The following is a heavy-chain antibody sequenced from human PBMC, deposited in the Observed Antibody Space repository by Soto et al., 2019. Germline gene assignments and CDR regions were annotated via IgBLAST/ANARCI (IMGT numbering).Heavy chain of an antibody. CDR1: GGSISSSNYY. J-gene: IGHJ4*02. Sequence: ASETLSLTCTVSGGSISSSNYYWGWIRQPPGKGLEWIGSIYYGGSTYYNPSRKTRVTISVDTSKNQFSLKLNSVTAADTAVYYCARGRSTFNRGRDFDYWGQGTLVTVSS. CDR3: ARGRSTFNRGRDFDY. V-gene: IGHV4-39*01. CDR2: IYYGGST. D-gene: IGHD3-10*01.